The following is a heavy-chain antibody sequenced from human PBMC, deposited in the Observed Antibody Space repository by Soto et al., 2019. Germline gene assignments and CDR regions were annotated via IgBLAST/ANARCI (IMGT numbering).Heavy chain of an antibody. V-gene: IGHV4-30-2*01. Sequence: SETLSLTCAVSGGSISSGAYSWSWIRQPPGKGLEWVGYIYHSGSTYYNPSLKSQVTISVDRSKNRFSLNLNSVTAADTAVYYCASAIRPITLTYLNWFDSWCQGTLGTVS. J-gene: IGHJ5*01. D-gene: IGHD3-22*01. CDR1: GGSISSGAYS. CDR3: ASAIRPITLTYLNWFDS. CDR2: IYHSGST.